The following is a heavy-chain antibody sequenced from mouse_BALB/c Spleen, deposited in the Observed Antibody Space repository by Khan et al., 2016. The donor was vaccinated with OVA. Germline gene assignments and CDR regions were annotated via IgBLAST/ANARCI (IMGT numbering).Heavy chain of an antibody. J-gene: IGHJ3*01. V-gene: IGHV1S81*02. CDR2: INPSNGGT. CDR1: GYTFTSYY. CDR3: TRSGYGSFAY. Sequence: VQLKQSGAELVKPGASVKLSCKASGYTFTSYYMYWVKQRPGQGLEWIGEINPSNGGTNFNEKFKSKATLTVDKSSSTAYMRLSSLTSEDSAVYYCTRSGYGSFAYWGQGTLVIVSA. D-gene: IGHD2-2*01.